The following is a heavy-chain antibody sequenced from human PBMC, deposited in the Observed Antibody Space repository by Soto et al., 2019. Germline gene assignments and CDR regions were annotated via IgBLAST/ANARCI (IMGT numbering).Heavy chain of an antibody. CDR1: GFTFSSSE. V-gene: IGHV3-48*03. Sequence: EVQLVESGGGLIQPGGSLRLSCAASGFTFSSSEMYWVRQAPGKGLEWVSYIHTSGQPIFYAGSVKGRFTISRDNAKNSLYLQMSSLRAEDSAVYYCARRASRWGQGTMVTVSS. J-gene: IGHJ3*01. D-gene: IGHD5-12*01. CDR3: ARRASR. CDR2: IHTSGQPI.